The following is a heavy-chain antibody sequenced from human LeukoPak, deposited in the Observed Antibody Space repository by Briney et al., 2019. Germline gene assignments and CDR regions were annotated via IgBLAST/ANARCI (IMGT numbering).Heavy chain of an antibody. CDR2: VDYTGNA. CDR3: ARLRALSGHRGAFDI. Sequence: SETLSLTCTVSGGSISSTNYYWGWIRQPPGKGLEWIGAVDYTGNAYYNPSLKSRVPISVDTSDNRFSLHLSSVNAADTAIYYCARLRALSGHRGAFDIRGQGTLVTVSS. V-gene: IGHV4-39*01. CDR1: GGSISSTNYY. D-gene: IGHD5/OR15-5a*01. J-gene: IGHJ3*02.